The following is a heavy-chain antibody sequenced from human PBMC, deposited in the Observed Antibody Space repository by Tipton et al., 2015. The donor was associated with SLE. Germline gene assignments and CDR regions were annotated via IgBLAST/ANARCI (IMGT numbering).Heavy chain of an antibody. CDR1: GGSISSYY. V-gene: IGHV4-4*09. J-gene: IGHJ2*01. D-gene: IGHD7-27*01. CDR2: IYTSGST. CDR3: ARGDWGLGYFDL. Sequence: LRLSCTVSGGSISSYYWSWIRQPPGKGLEWIGYIYTSGSTNYNPSLKSRVTISVDTSKNQFSLKLSSVTAADTAVYYCARGDWGLGYFDLWGRGTLVTVSS.